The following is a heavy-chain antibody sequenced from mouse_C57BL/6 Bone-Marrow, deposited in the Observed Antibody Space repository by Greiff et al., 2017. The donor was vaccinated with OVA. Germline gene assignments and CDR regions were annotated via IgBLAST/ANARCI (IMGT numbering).Heavy chain of an antibody. J-gene: IGHJ4*01. CDR3: ARDDGYYGYAMDY. CDR2: IDPSDSYT. Sequence: QVQLQQSGAELVRPGTSVKLSCKASGYTFTSYWMHWVKQRPGQGLEWIGVIDPSDSYTNYNQKFKGKATLTVDTSSSTAYMQLSSLTSEDSAVYYCARDDGYYGYAMDYWGQGTSVTVSS. CDR1: GYTFTSYW. V-gene: IGHV1-59*01. D-gene: IGHD2-3*01.